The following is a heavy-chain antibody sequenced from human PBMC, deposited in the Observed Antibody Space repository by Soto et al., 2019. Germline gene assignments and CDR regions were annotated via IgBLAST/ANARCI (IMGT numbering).Heavy chain of an antibody. CDR1: GFSLSNARMG. CDR3: ARIRIVAAAGTGGVDY. CDR2: IFSNDEK. V-gene: IGHV2-26*01. D-gene: IGHD6-13*01. J-gene: IGHJ4*02. Sequence: QVTLKESGPVLVKPTETLTLTCTVSGFSLSNARMGVSWIRQPPGKALEWLAHIFSNDEKSYSTSLKSRLTISXXTXKXXVVLTMTNMDPVDTATYYCARIRIVAAAGTGGVDYWGQGTLVTVSS.